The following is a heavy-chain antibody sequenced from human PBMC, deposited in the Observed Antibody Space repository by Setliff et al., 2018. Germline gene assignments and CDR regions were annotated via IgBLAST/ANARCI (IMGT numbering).Heavy chain of an antibody. CDR1: GYTFRNYA. V-gene: IGHV1-18*01. CDR2: ISVYNGDT. CDR3: ARAPSVELVTIRTNSWFTY. D-gene: IGHD5-18*01. Sequence: ASVKVSCKASGYTFRNYAFAWVRQAPGQGLEWVGWISVYNGDTNYAQKFQCRVTLTTDTSTSTAYMELRSLTSVDSAFYYCARAPSVELVTIRTNSWFTYWGQGTLVTVSS. J-gene: IGHJ4*02.